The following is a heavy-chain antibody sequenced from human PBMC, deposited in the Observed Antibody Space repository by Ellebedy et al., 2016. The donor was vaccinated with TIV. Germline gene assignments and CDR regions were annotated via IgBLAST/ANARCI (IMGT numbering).Heavy chain of an antibody. J-gene: IGHJ5*02. D-gene: IGHD5-18*01. CDR2: IYYSGST. Sequence: GSLRLSXTVSGGSISSSSYYWGWIRQPPGKGLEWIGSIYYSGSTYYNPSLKSRVTISVDTSKNQFSLKLSSVTAADTAVYYCARDDRYSYGSLGWFDPWGQGTLVTVSS. V-gene: IGHV4-39*07. CDR1: GGSISSSSYY. CDR3: ARDDRYSYGSLGWFDP.